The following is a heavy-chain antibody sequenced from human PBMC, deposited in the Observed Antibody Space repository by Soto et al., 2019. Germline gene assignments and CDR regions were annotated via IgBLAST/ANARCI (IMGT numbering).Heavy chain of an antibody. V-gene: IGHV1-3*01. Sequence: QVQLAQSGAEVKKPGASVKVSCKASGYTLTNYVIHWVRQAPGQRLEWMGWINAGNGNTKFSQKFQGRVTITRDTSASTAYMELSSLRSEDTAVYYCAREGVAGTVVGYFDNWGQGTLVAVSS. CDR1: GYTLTNYV. J-gene: IGHJ4*02. CDR2: INAGNGNT. CDR3: AREGVAGTVVGYFDN. D-gene: IGHD6-19*01.